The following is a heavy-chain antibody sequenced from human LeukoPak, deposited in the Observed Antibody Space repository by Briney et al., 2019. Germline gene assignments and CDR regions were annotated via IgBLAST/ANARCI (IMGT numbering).Heavy chain of an antibody. CDR2: IWYDGSNK. V-gene: IGHV3-33*01. CDR3: ARVFPNYGMDV. J-gene: IGHJ6*02. Sequence: SLRLSCSASGFTFRSYGFHWVRQAPGTGLEWVAIIWYDGSNKYYADSVKGRFTISRDNSKNSVYLEMNSLRVEDTALYYCARVFPNYGMDVWGQGTTVTVSS. CDR1: GFTFRSYG. D-gene: IGHD3-10*02.